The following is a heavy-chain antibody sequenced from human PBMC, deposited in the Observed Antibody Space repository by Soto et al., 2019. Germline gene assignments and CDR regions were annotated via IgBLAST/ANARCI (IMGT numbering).Heavy chain of an antibody. CDR2: INHSGRT. Sequence: SGTXSLTCSLFVCSCIVYYCILIRQPPGKGLEWIGEINHSGRTNYNPSLKSRVNISVDKSKNQFSLKLSSVTAADTAVYYCARGNSKFRRGYYIEQRGQGPLVNVYYG. J-gene: IGHJ6*01. CDR1: VCSCIVYY. CDR3: ARGNSKFRRGYYIEQRGQGPLVNVYYG. D-gene: IGHD3-3*01. V-gene: IGHV4-34*01.